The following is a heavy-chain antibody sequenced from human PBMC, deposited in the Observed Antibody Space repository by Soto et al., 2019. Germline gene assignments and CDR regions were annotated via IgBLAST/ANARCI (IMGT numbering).Heavy chain of an antibody. D-gene: IGHD3-22*01. CDR3: ARGNTYYHDSSGTLFDY. J-gene: IGHJ4*02. V-gene: IGHV4-61*01. Sequence: SETLSLTCTVSGGSVSSGSYYWSWIRQPPGKGLEWIGYIYYSGSTNYNPSLKSRVTISVDTSKNQFSLKLSSVTAADTAVYYCARGNTYYHDSSGTLFDYWGQGTLVTVSS. CDR1: GGSVSSGSYY. CDR2: IYYSGST.